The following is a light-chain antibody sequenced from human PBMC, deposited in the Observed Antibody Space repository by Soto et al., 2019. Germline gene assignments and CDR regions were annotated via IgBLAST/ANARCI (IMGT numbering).Light chain of an antibody. Sequence: SALTQPRSVSGSPGQSVTISCTGTSSDVGGYHYVSWYQQHPGKAPKLMIYDVSKRPSGVPDRLSGSKSGNTASLTISGLQAEDEADYYCCSYAGTYTLVFGGGTKLTVL. CDR1: SSDVGGYHY. V-gene: IGLV2-11*01. CDR2: DVS. J-gene: IGLJ3*02. CDR3: CSYAGTYTLV.